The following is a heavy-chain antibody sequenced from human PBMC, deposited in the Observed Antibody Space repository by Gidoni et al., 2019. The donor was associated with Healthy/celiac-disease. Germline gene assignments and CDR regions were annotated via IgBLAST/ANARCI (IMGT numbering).Heavy chain of an antibody. V-gene: IGHV1-2*04. Sequence: VQLVQSGAEVKTPGASVKVSCKASGYNFTGYYMHWVRQAPGQGLEWMGWINPNSGGTNYAQKFQGWVTMTRDTSISTAYMELSRLRSDDTAVYYCARGDSSGWYYYYYGMDVWGQGTTVTVSS. J-gene: IGHJ6*02. CDR3: ARGDSSGWYYYYYGMDV. CDR2: INPNSGGT. D-gene: IGHD6-19*01. CDR1: GYNFTGYY.